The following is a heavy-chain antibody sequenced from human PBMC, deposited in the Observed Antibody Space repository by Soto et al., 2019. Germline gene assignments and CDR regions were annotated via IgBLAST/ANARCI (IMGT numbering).Heavy chain of an antibody. CDR3: ARGLDYDFWSGYSYYYYGMDV. J-gene: IGHJ6*02. Sequence: GGSLRLSCAASGFTVSSNYMSWVRQAPGEGLEWVSVIYSGGSTYYADSVKGRFTISRDNSKNTLYLQMNSLRAEDTAVYYCARGLDYDFWSGYSYYYYGMDVWGQGTTVTVS. D-gene: IGHD3-3*01. CDR1: GFTVSSNY. V-gene: IGHV3-53*01. CDR2: IYSGGST.